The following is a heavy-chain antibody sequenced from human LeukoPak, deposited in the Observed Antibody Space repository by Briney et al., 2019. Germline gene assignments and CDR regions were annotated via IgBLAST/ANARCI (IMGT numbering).Heavy chain of an antibody. CDR3: AREAAVAGMNDY. V-gene: IGHV1-2*02. Sequence: GASVKVSCKASGYTFTGYYMHWVRQAPGQGLEWMGWINTNSDGTNYEKKFKGRVTMTRDTPISTAYMELSRLRSDDTAVYYCAREAAVAGMNDYWGQGTLVTVSS. D-gene: IGHD6-19*01. CDR1: GYTFTGYY. J-gene: IGHJ4*02. CDR2: INTNSDGT.